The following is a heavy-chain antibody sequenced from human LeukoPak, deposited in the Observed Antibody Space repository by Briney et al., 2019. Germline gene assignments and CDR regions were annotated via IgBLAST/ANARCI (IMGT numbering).Heavy chain of an antibody. CDR2: IWYDGSDK. CDR1: GFTFSSYG. D-gene: IGHD6-19*01. Sequence: PGRSLRLSCAASGFTFSSYGMHWVRQAPGKGLEWVAVIWYDGSDKYYADSVKGRFTISRDNPKNTLYLQMNSLRAEDTAVYYCARDLVGIAVAGTLDYYYYGMDVWGQGTTVTVSS. V-gene: IGHV3-33*01. J-gene: IGHJ6*02. CDR3: ARDLVGIAVAGTLDYYYYGMDV.